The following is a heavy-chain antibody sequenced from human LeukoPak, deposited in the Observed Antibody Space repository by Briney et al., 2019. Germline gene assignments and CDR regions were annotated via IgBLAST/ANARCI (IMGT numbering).Heavy chain of an antibody. CDR2: ISAYNGNT. CDR1: GYTFTSYG. V-gene: IGHV1-18*01. Sequence: ASVKVSCKASGYTFTSYGISWVRQAPGQGLEWMGWISAYNGNTNYAQKLQGRVTITTDTSTSTAYMELRSLRSDDTAVYYCARGYSGYDEPRYRTSYYFDYWGQGTLVTVSS. CDR3: ARGYSGYDEPRYRTSYYFDY. J-gene: IGHJ4*02. D-gene: IGHD5-12*01.